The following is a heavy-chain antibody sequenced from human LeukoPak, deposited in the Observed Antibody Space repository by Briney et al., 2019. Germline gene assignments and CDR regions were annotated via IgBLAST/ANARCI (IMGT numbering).Heavy chain of an antibody. CDR3: ARNGRPIVVEWYFDL. CDR2: ISGSGGST. J-gene: IGHJ2*01. D-gene: IGHD3-22*01. V-gene: IGHV3-23*01. CDR1: GFTFSNYG. Sequence: PGGSLRLSCAASGFTFSNYGMNWVRQAPGKGLEWVSAISGSGGSTYYADSVKGRFTISRDNSKNTLYLQMSSLRAEDTALYYCARNGRPIVVEWYFDLWGRGALVTVSS.